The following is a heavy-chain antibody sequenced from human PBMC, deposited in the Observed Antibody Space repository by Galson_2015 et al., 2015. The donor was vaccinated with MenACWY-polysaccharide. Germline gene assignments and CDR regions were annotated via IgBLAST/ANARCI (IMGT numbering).Heavy chain of an antibody. Sequence: NSGNTGYAQKFQGRVTMTRNTSISTAYMELSSLRSEDTAVYYCARLPEAYCGGDCSYYFDYWGQGTLVTVSS. CDR2: NSGNT. V-gene: IGHV1-8*01. J-gene: IGHJ4*02. CDR3: ARLPEAYCGGDCSYYFDY. D-gene: IGHD2-21*02.